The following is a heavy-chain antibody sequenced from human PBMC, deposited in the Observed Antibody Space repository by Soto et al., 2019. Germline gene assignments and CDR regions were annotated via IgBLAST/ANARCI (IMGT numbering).Heavy chain of an antibody. Sequence: EVQLVESGGGLVQPGGSLRLSCAASGFLFSSYWMHWVRQAPGRGLVWVSRINSDGSTTDYADSVKGRFTISRDNAKNTLFLQMNSLRAEGTAVYFCARGRPFDYWGQGTLVTVSS. V-gene: IGHV3-74*01. J-gene: IGHJ4*02. CDR2: INSDGSTT. CDR3: ARGRPFDY. CDR1: GFLFSSYW.